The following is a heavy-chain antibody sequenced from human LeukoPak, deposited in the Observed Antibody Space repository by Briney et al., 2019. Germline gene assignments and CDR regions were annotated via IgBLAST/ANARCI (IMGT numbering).Heavy chain of an antibody. D-gene: IGHD6-6*01. J-gene: IGHJ3*01. CDR2: ISYDGSNK. Sequence: GGSLRLSCAASGFTFSSYAMHWVRQAPGKGLEWVAVISYDGSNKYYADSVKGRFTISRDNSKNTLYLQMNSLRAEDTAVYYCARDLSSSPIRGPWGQGTMVTVSS. V-gene: IGHV3-30-3*01. CDR3: ARDLSSSPIRGP. CDR1: GFTFSSYA.